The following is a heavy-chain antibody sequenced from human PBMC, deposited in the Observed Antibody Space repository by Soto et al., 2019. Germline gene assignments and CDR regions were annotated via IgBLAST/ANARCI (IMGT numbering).Heavy chain of an antibody. V-gene: IGHV1-24*01. CDR1: GYTLTELS. J-gene: IGHJ3*02. Sequence: GASVKVSCKVSGYTLTELSMHWVRQAPGKGLEWMGGFDPEDGETIYAQKFQGRVTMTEDTSTDTAYMGLSSLRSGDTAVYYCATDAASSGWNDGAFDIWGQGTMVTVSS. CDR2: FDPEDGET. CDR3: ATDAASSGWNDGAFDI. D-gene: IGHD6-19*01.